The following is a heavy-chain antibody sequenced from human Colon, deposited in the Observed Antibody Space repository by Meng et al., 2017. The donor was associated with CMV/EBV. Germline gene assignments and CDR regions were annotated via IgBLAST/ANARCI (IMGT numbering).Heavy chain of an antibody. CDR1: GFTFSSYA. V-gene: IGHV3-23*03. CDR3: AKDPDPYDYGDLSSYGMDV. J-gene: IGHJ6*02. Sequence: GGSLRLSCAASGFTFSSYAMSWVRQAPGKGLEWVSVIYSGGSSTYYADSVKGRFTISRDNSKNTLYLQMNSLRAEDTAVYYCAKDPDPYDYGDLSSYGMDVWGQGTTVTVSS. CDR2: IYSGGSST. D-gene: IGHD4-17*01.